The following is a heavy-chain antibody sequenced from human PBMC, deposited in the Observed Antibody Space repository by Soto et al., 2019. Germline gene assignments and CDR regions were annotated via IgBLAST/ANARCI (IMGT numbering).Heavy chain of an antibody. Sequence: ASVKVSCKASGYTFTGYAMHWVRQAPGQRLEWMGWINAGNGNTNYAQKLQGRVTMTTDTSTSTAYMELRSLRSDDTAVYYCARDDDFWSGYYFGDYWGQGTLVTVSS. CDR3: ARDDDFWSGYYFGDY. J-gene: IGHJ4*02. CDR1: GYTFTGYA. D-gene: IGHD3-3*01. V-gene: IGHV1-3*01. CDR2: INAGNGNT.